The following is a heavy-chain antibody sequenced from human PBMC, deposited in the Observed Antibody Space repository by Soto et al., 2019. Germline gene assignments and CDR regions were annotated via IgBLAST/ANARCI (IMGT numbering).Heavy chain of an antibody. V-gene: IGHV3-33*01. CDR3: ARGKLDTYYDILTGISYYYYGMDV. CDR1: GFTFSSYC. CDR2: IWYDGSNK. Sequence: PGGSLRLSCAASGFTFSSYCTHWCRQAPCKGLEWVAVIWYDGSNKYYADSVKGRFTISRDNSKNTLYLQMNSLRAEDTAVYYCARGKLDTYYDILTGISYYYYGMDVWGQGTTVTVSS. J-gene: IGHJ6*02. D-gene: IGHD3-9*01.